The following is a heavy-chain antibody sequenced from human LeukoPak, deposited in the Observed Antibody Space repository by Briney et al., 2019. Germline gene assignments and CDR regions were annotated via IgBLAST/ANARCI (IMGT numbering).Heavy chain of an antibody. CDR2: IWYDGSNK. Sequence: QSGGSLRLSCAASGFTFSSYGMHWVRQAPGKGLEWVAVIWYDGSNKYYADSVKGRFTISRDNSKNTLYLQMNSLRAEDTAVYYCAKVTAIPPYYYYGMDVWGQGTTVTVSS. V-gene: IGHV3-33*06. J-gene: IGHJ6*02. CDR1: GFTFSSYG. CDR3: AKVTAIPPYYYYGMDV. D-gene: IGHD2-21*02.